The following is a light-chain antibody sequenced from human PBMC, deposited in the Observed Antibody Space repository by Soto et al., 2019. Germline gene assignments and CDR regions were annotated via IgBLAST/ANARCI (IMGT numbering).Light chain of an antibody. CDR3: QSYDRSLSGLV. V-gene: IGLV1-40*01. CDR1: SSNIGAGYD. J-gene: IGLJ2*01. Sequence: QSVLTQPPSVSGTPGQRVTISCTGSSSNIGAGYDVHWYQQLPGTAPKLLIYGNSNRPSGVPDRFSGSKSGTSASLAITGLQAEDEAYYYCQSYDRSLSGLVFGGGTKVTVL. CDR2: GNS.